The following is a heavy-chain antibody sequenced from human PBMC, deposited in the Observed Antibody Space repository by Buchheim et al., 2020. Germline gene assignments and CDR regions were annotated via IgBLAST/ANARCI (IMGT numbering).Heavy chain of an antibody. CDR3: ARGLQYPDY. J-gene: IGHJ4*02. Sequence: QVQLQESGPGLVKPSQTLYLTCAVSGGSVSSDGYSWSWIRQPPGRGLEWIGYIYFSGSAYYNPSLKSRVTISVDRSKNQFSLNLNSVTAADTAVYYCARGLQYPDYWGQGTL. CDR2: IYFSGSA. D-gene: IGHD5-24*01. CDR1: GGSVSSDGYS. V-gene: IGHV4-30-4*07.